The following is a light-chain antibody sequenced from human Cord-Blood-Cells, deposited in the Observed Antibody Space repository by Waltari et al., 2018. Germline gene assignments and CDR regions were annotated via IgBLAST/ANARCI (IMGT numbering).Light chain of an antibody. J-gene: IGLJ3*02. CDR1: SSDVGSYNL. V-gene: IGLV2-23*01. CDR2: EGS. Sequence: QSALTQPASVSGSPGQSITISCTGTSSDVGSYNLVSWYQQHPGKAPKLMIYEGSKRPSGVSNRFSGYKSGNTASQTISGLQAEDQADYYCCSYAGSSTWVFGGGTKLTIL. CDR3: CSYAGSSTWV.